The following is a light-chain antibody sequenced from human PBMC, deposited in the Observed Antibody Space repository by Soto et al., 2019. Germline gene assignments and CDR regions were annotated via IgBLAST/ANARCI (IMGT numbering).Light chain of an antibody. V-gene: IGKV1-5*03. CDR2: EAS. CDR1: QSVSIY. CDR3: HQYNSQWT. J-gene: IGKJ1*01. Sequence: DIQMTQSPSTLSASVGDRVSITCRASQSVSIYLAWYQQKPGKAPKLLIYEASSLATGVPSRFSGGGSGTEFTLTISSLRPDDFATYFCHQYNSQWTFGQGTKVEIK.